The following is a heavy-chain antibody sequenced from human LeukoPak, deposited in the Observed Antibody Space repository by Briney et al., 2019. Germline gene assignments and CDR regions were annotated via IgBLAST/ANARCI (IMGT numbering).Heavy chain of an antibody. CDR3: AIEEGIAAAQRGEPFDY. V-gene: IGHV3-23*01. CDR2: ISGTGRST. J-gene: IGHJ4*02. Sequence: GGSLRLSCAASGFTFSSYAMSWVRQAPGKGLEWVSAISGTGRSTYCADSVKGRFTISRDNSKNTLSLQMNSLRAEDTAVYYCAIEEGIAAAQRGEPFDYWGQGTLVTVSS. CDR1: GFTFSSYA. D-gene: IGHD6-13*01.